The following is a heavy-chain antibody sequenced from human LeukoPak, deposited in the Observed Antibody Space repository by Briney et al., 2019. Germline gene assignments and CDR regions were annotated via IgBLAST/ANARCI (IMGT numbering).Heavy chain of an antibody. Sequence: GGSLRLSCAASGFTFSSYAMSWVRRAPGKGLEWVSAISGSGGSTYYADSVKGRFTISRDNSKNTLYLQMNSLRAEDTAVYYCAKDLGYSYGDYYYYYGMDVWGQGTTVTVSS. J-gene: IGHJ6*02. CDR1: GFTFSSYA. CDR3: AKDLGYSYGDYYYYYGMDV. CDR2: ISGSGGST. V-gene: IGHV3-23*01. D-gene: IGHD5-18*01.